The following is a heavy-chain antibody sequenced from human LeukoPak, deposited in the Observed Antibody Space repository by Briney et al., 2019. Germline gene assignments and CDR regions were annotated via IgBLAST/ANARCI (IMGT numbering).Heavy chain of an antibody. CDR3: ARDQWGAWFDP. Sequence: PGGSLRLSCAASGFTFGSYGMHWVRQAPGKGLEWVAVIWHDGSNKIYADSVKGRFTISRDNSKNTLYLHLNSLRGEDTAVYYCARDQWGAWFDPWGQGTLVTVSS. CDR1: GFTFGSYG. J-gene: IGHJ5*02. D-gene: IGHD1-26*01. V-gene: IGHV3-33*01. CDR2: IWHDGSNK.